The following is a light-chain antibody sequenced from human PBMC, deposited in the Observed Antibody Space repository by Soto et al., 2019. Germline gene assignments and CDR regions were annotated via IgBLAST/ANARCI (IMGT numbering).Light chain of an antibody. CDR1: NIGSKS. V-gene: IGLV3-21*02. Sequence: SYELTQPPSVSVAPGQTARITCGGNNIGSKSVHWYQQKPGQAPVLVVYDDSDRPSGLPERFSGSNSGNTATLTISRVEAGDEADYYCQVWDSSSDHRFYVFGTGTKVTVL. CDR2: DDS. J-gene: IGLJ1*01. CDR3: QVWDSSSDHRFYV.